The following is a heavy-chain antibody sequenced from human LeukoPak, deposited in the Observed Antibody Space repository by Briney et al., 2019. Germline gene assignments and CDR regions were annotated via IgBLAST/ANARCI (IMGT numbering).Heavy chain of an antibody. D-gene: IGHD6-19*01. CDR2: IKQDGSEK. CDR1: GFTFRHYW. V-gene: IGHV3-7*03. J-gene: IGHJ3*02. CDR3: ARRIAGDGSHAFDI. Sequence: GGSLRLSCAVSGFTFRHYWISWVRQAPGKGLEWVANIKQDGSEKYYVDSVKGRFTISRDNAKNSLYLQMNSLRAEDTAVYYCARRIAGDGSHAFDIWGQGTMVTVSS.